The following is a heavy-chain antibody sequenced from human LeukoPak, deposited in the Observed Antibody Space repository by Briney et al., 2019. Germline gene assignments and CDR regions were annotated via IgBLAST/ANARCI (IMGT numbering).Heavy chain of an antibody. J-gene: IGHJ4*02. CDR1: GFSFGTFY. D-gene: IGHD2-15*01. Sequence: GGSLRLSCAASGFSFGTFYMTWVRQAPGKGLESVAKINPDGTGEYYVDSVKGRFTISRDNTRNLLFLQVDSLRAEDTAVYFCELEEWWRFDFWGQGILVTVSS. CDR2: INPDGTGE. V-gene: IGHV3-7*01. CDR3: ELEEWWRFDF.